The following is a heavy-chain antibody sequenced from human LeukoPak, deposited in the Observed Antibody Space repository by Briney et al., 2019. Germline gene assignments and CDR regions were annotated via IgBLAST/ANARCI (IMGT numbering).Heavy chain of an antibody. CDR2: IYYSGST. CDR3: ARTLRAYYDFWSGSNDAFDI. CDR1: GGSISSSSYY. V-gene: IGHV4-39*07. J-gene: IGHJ3*02. Sequence: SETLSLTCTVSGGSISSSSYYWGWIRQPPGKGLEWIGSIYYSGSTYYNPSLKSRVTISVDTSKNQFSLKLSSVTAADTAVYYCARTLRAYYDFWSGSNDAFDIWGQGTMVTVSS. D-gene: IGHD3-3*01.